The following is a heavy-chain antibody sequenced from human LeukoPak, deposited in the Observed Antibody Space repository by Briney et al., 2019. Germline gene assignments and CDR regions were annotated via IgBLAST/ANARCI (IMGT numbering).Heavy chain of an antibody. J-gene: IGHJ4*02. V-gene: IGHV4-28*01. CDR3: ATMQWLSQGGGFDY. CDR2: ISYSGDT. Sequence: SDTLSLTCAVSGYSISNSNLWAWIRQPPGKGLEWIGYISYSGDTYYNASLTSRVTMSLDTSKNQFSLKLNSVTAADTAMYYCATMQWLSQGGGFDYWGQGTLVTVSS. CDR1: GYSISNSNL. D-gene: IGHD6-19*01.